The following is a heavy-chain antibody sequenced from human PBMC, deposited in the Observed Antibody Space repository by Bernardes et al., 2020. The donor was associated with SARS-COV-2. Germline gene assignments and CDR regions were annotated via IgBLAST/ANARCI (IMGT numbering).Heavy chain of an antibody. CDR3: ARDPYDYVWGSYRYQLGYYFDY. D-gene: IGHD3-16*02. Sequence: GGSLRLSCAASGFTFSSYGMHWVRQAPGKGLEWVAVIWYDGSNKYYADSVKGRFTISRDNSKNTLYLQMNSVRAEDTAVYYCARDPYDYVWGSYRYQLGYYFDYWGQGTLVTVSS. J-gene: IGHJ4*02. CDR1: GFTFSSYG. CDR2: IWYDGSNK. V-gene: IGHV3-33*01.